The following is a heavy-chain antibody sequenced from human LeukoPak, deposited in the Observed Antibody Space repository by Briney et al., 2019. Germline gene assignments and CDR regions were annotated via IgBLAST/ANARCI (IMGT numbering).Heavy chain of an antibody. CDR3: ARGLYYYDSSGYPD. J-gene: IGHJ4*02. D-gene: IGHD3-22*01. CDR1: GYTFTSYG. CDR2: ISAYNGNT. Sequence: ASVKVSCKASGYTFTSYGISWVRQAPGQGLEWMGWISAYNGNTNYAQKLQGRVTMTTDTSTSTAYMELRSLRSDDTAVYYCARGLYYYDSSGYPDWGQGTLVTVSS. V-gene: IGHV1-18*01.